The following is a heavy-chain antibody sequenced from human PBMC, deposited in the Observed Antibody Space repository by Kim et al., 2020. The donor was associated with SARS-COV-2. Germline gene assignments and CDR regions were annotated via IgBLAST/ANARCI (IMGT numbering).Heavy chain of an antibody. CDR2: T. J-gene: IGHJ3*02. Sequence: TYYNPSLKSRVTISVDTSKNQFSLKLSSVTAADTAVYYCARVLVGGVFDIWGQGTMVTVSS. V-gene: IGHV4-39*07. CDR3: ARVLVGGVFDI. D-gene: IGHD2-8*02.